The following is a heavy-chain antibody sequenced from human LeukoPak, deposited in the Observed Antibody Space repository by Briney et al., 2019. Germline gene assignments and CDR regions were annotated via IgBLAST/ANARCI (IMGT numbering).Heavy chain of an antibody. J-gene: IGHJ5*02. CDR1: GGSISSYY. CDR2: IYYSGST. V-gene: IGHV4-59*01. Sequence: SETLSLTCTVSGGSISSYYWSWIRQPPGKGLEWIGYIYYSGSTNYNPSLKSRVTISVDTSKNQFSLKLSSVTAADTAVYYCARLAGYCSSTSCYQGWFDPWGQGTLVTVSS. D-gene: IGHD2-2*01. CDR3: ARLAGYCSSTSCYQGWFDP.